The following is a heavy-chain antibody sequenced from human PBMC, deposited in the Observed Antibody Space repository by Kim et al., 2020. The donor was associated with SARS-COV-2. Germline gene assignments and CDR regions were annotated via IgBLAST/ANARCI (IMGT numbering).Heavy chain of an antibody. CDR2: IFGSGSGT. Sequence: GGSLRLSCAASGFTFGNSAMSWVCQAPGKGLEWVAGIFGSGSGTYYADSVKGRFTISRDNSQSTVYLQMNNLRPDDTAVDYCARHLHITTGTFYWYLDLWGRGTLVTVSS. CDR1: GFTFGNSA. CDR3: ARHLHITTGTFYWYLDL. J-gene: IGHJ2*01. V-gene: IGHV3-23*01. D-gene: IGHD2-21*01.